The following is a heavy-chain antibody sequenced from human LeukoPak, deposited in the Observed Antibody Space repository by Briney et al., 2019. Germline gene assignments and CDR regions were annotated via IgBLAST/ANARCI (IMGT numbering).Heavy chain of an antibody. D-gene: IGHD3-10*01. J-gene: IGHJ3*02. Sequence: SVKLSCKASGGTFSSSAISWVRQAPGQRLEWMGRIIPILGIANYAQKFQRRVTITADKSTTTVYMELSSLRSEDAAVYYCASVSESSSAFDIWGQGTMVTDSS. CDR3: ASVSESSSAFDI. CDR2: IIPILGIA. V-gene: IGHV1-69*04. CDR1: GGTFSSSA.